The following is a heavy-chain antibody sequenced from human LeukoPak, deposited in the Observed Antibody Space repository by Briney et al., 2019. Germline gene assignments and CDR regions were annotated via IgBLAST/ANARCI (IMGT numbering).Heavy chain of an antibody. V-gene: IGHV4-38-2*02. CDR2: IYHSGST. Sequence: SETLSLTCTVSGYSISSGYYWGWIRQPPGKGLEWIGSIYHSGSTYYNPSLKSRVTISVDTSKNQFSLKLSSVTAADTAVYYCARLPGGYSYLAFDIWGQGTMVTVSS. CDR1: GYSISSGYY. J-gene: IGHJ3*02. D-gene: IGHD5-18*01. CDR3: ARLPGGYSYLAFDI.